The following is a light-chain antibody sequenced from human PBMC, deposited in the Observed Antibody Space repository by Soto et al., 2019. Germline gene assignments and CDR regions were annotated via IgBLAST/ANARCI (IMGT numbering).Light chain of an antibody. CDR3: AAWDDSLSGRV. CDR1: SSNIGSNS. CDR2: RNN. Sequence: QSVLTQPPSASGTPGQRVTISCSGSSSNIGSNSVSWYRQFPGTAPKLLIYRNNQRPSGVPDRFSGSKSGTSASLAISGLRTEDEADYYCAAWDDSLSGRVFGGGTKLTVL. J-gene: IGLJ3*02. V-gene: IGLV1-47*01.